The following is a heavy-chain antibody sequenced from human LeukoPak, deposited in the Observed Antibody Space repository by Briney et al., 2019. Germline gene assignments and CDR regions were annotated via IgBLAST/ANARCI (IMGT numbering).Heavy chain of an antibody. CDR2: IHPTAGSA. CDR3: ARGHGSGSTIWFDP. Sequence: ASVKVSCKASGYTFTYRYLHWLRQAPGQGLEWMGMIHPTAGSANYAQKFQGRVTMTRDMSTSTVYMELSSLRSDDTAVYYCARGHGSGSTIWFDPWGQGTLVTVSS. D-gene: IGHD3-10*01. CDR1: GYTFTYRY. V-gene: IGHV1-46*01. J-gene: IGHJ5*02.